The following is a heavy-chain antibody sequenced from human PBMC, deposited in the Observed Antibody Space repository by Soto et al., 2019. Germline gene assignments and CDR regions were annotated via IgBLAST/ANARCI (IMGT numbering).Heavy chain of an antibody. D-gene: IGHD3-10*01. CDR3: ARDIFLGGFGESNWLDP. V-gene: IGHV1-18*01. CDR1: GYTFTSYG. CDR2: ISAYNGNT. J-gene: IGHJ5*02. Sequence: QVQLVQSGAEVKKPGASVKVSCKASGYTFTSYGISWVRQAPGQGLEWMGWISAYNGNTNYAQKFQGRVTMTTDTSTSTAYMELRSLRSDDTAVYYCARDIFLGGFGESNWLDPWGQGTLVTVSS.